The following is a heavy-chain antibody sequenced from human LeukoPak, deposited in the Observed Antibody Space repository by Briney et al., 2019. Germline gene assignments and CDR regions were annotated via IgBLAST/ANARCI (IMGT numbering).Heavy chain of an antibody. J-gene: IGHJ4*02. Sequence: SDTLSLTCTVSGVSISSYYWSWLRQPPGEGLEWSGYIYYSGSTNYNPSLKSRVTISVDTSKNQFSLKLSSVTAADTAVYYCARASHDYGDYSHFDYWGQGTLVTVSS. CDR2: IYYSGST. CDR3: ARASHDYGDYSHFDY. CDR1: GVSISSYY. V-gene: IGHV4-59*12. D-gene: IGHD4-17*01.